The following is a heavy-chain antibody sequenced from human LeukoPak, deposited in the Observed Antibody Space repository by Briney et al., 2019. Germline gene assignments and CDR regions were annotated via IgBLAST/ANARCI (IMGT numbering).Heavy chain of an antibody. Sequence: GGSLRLSCAASGFTFSSYAMHWVRQAPGKGLEWVAVISYDGSNKYYADSVKGRFTISRDNSKNTLYLQMNILRAEDTAVYYCARDVYCGTEGHRFDYWGQGTLVTVSS. CDR3: ARDVYCGTEGHRFDY. CDR2: ISYDGSNK. CDR1: GFTFSSYA. D-gene: IGHD1-26*01. V-gene: IGHV3-30-3*01. J-gene: IGHJ4*02.